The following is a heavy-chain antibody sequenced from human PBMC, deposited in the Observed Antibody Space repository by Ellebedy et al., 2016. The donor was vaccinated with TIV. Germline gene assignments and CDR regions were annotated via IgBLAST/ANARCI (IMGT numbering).Heavy chain of an antibody. J-gene: IGHJ5*02. V-gene: IGHV3-73*01. CDR2: IRSKANNYAT. CDR1: GFTFSDST. Sequence: GGSLRLSXAASGFTFSDSTIHRVRQASGKGLEWVGRIRSKANNYATAYVAPLKGRFTISRDDSKNTAYLQMNSLKTEDTAVYYCTKATFDPWGQGTLVTVSS. CDR3: TKATFDP.